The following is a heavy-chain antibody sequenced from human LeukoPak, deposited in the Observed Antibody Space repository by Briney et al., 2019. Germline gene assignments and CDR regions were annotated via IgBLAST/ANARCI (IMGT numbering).Heavy chain of an antibody. J-gene: IGHJ4*02. D-gene: IGHD5-12*01. CDR3: AKDKFYSGYDWGFFDY. V-gene: IGHV3-23*01. CDR2: ISGSGTST. Sequence: GGSLRLSCAASGFTFSSYAMNWVRQAPGKGLEWVSSISGSGTSTYYADSVKGRFTISRDNSKNTLYLEVNSLRAEDTAVYYCAKDKFYSGYDWGFFDYWGQGTLVTVSS. CDR1: GFTFSSYA.